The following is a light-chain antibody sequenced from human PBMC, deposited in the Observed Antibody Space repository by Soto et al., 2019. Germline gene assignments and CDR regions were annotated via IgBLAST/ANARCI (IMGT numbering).Light chain of an antibody. CDR3: QQTYTIPPT. Sequence: DIQMTQSPSSLSAFVGDRVTITCRASQSISNYLDWYQQKPGKAPELLIYVTSTLQSGVPSRFSGSGSGTDFTLAINNLQPEDFATYYCQQTYTIPPTFGQGTKVERK. V-gene: IGKV1-39*01. CDR1: QSISNY. CDR2: VTS. J-gene: IGKJ1*01.